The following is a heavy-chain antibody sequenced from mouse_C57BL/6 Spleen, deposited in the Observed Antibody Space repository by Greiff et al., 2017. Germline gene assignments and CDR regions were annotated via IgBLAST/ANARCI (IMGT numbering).Heavy chain of an antibody. D-gene: IGHD1-1*01. J-gene: IGHJ2*01. V-gene: IGHV1-61*01. Sequence: QVQLQQPGAELVRPGSSVKLSCKASGYTFTSYWMDWVKQRPGQGLEWIGNIYPSDSETHYNQKFKDKATLTVDKSSSTASMPLSSLTSEDSAVYYCARRGFTTVVDDYWGQGTTLTVSS. CDR2: IYPSDSET. CDR3: ARRGFTTVVDDY. CDR1: GYTFTSYW.